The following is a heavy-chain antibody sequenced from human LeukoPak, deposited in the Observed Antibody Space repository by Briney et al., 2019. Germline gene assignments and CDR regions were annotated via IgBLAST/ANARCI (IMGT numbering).Heavy chain of an antibody. V-gene: IGHV4-39*02. CDR1: SGSINNNTFY. CDR2: LYYSGST. D-gene: IGHD3-10*01. CDR3: ARRSDSVGDDGEDYFDN. Sequence: SETLSLTCTVSSGSINNNTFYWGWVRQPPGRGLEWLGSLYYSGSTYYNPSLKSRIAISVDTSKNHFSLKMRSVTAADTAVYYCARRSDSVGDDGEDYFDNWGQGTLVTVSS. J-gene: IGHJ4*02.